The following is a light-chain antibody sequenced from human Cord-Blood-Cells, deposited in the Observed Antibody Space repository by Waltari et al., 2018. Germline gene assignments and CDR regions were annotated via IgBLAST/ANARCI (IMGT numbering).Light chain of an antibody. CDR2: AAS. CDR1: QSISSY. J-gene: IGKJ4*01. Sequence: DIQMTQYPSSLYASVGDRVPITCRASQSISSYLNWYQQKPGKAPKLLIYAASSLQSGVPSRFSGSGSGTDFTLSISSLQPEDFATYYCQQSYSTPLTFGGGTKVEIK. V-gene: IGKV1-39*01. CDR3: QQSYSTPLT.